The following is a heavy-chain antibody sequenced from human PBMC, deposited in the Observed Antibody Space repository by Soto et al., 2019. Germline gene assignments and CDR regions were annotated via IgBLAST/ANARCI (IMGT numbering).Heavy chain of an antibody. V-gene: IGHV4-34*01. CDR2: INHSGST. J-gene: IGHJ4*02. Sequence: QVQLQQWGAGLFKSSETLSLTCAVYGGSFSGYYWRWIRQIPGKGLEWIGEINHSGSTNYNPSLKGRVNLSLHTSKNQFSLRLSSVTATDTAVYYGAIIPSLPRDGTDYWGQGILVTVSS. CDR3: AIIPSLPRDGTDY. D-gene: IGHD1-1*01. CDR1: GGSFSGYY.